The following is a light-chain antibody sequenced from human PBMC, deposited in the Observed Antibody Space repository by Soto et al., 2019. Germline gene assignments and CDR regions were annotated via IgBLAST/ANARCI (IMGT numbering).Light chain of an antibody. CDR2: EGT. CDR1: SSDVGSYNL. CDR3: YSYAVENLYA. Sequence: QSALTQPASVSASPGQSITIPCTGTSSDVGSYNLVSWFQQHPGKVPKLLIYEGTKRPSGLSDRLSGSKSGTTASLTISGLQAEDEAHYYCYSYAVENLYAFGTGTKVTVL. V-gene: IGLV2-23*01. J-gene: IGLJ1*01.